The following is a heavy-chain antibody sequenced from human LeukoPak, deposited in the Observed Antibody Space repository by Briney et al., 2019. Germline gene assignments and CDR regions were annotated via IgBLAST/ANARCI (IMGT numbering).Heavy chain of an antibody. D-gene: IGHD3-9*01. CDR1: GGTFSSYA. Sequence: ASVKVSCKASGGTFSSYAISWVRQAPGQGREWMGWINAGNGNTKYSQKFQGRVTITRDTSASTAYMELSSLRSEDTAVYYCARDPFEDYGDYWGQGTLVTVSS. V-gene: IGHV1-3*01. CDR2: INAGNGNT. CDR3: ARDPFEDYGDY. J-gene: IGHJ4*02.